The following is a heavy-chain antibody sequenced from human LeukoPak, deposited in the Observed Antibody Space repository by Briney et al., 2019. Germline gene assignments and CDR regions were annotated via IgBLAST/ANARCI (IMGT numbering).Heavy chain of an antibody. J-gene: IGHJ4*02. V-gene: IGHV4-59*08. CDR2: IYYTGST. D-gene: IGHD2-15*01. CDR3: ARQASCGGSCHPHLDF. Sequence: SETLSLTCTVSGGSINNYYWSWVRQPPGAGLEWLAYIYYTGSTNYNPSLKTRLTISVDTSKNQFSLRLNSVTAADTAVYYCARQASCGGSCHPHLDFWGQGTLVTVSS. CDR1: GGSINNYY.